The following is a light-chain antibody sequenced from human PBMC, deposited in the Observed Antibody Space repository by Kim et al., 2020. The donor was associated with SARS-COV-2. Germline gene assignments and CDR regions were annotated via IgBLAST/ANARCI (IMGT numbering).Light chain of an antibody. V-gene: IGKV1-39*01. Sequence: AGWDRVTIACPARQSISNYLNWYQQKPGKAPKLLIYAASSLQSGVPSRFSGSGSGTDFTLTISSLQPEDFATYYCQQSYSTLSYTFGQGTKLEI. CDR2: AAS. J-gene: IGKJ2*01. CDR3: QQSYSTLSYT. CDR1: QSISNY.